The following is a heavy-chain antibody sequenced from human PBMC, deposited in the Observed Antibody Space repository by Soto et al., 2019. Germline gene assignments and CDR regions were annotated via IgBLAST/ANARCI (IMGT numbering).Heavy chain of an antibody. CDR2: INPSGGST. V-gene: IGHV1-46*01. D-gene: IGHD6-13*01. CDR3: ARARIAALFDY. Sequence: ASVKVSCKASGYTFTSYYMHWVRQAPGQGLEWMGVINPSGGSTSYAQKFQGRVTMTRDTSTSTVYMELSSLRSEDTSVYYCARARIAALFDYWGQGTLVTVSS. J-gene: IGHJ4*02. CDR1: GYTFTSYY.